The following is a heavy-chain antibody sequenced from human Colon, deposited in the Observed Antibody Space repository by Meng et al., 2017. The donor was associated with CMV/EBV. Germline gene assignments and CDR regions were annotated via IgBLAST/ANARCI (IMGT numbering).Heavy chain of an antibody. D-gene: IGHD3-10*02. CDR2: IIPILGVT. CDR1: GVDFNYYS. CDR3: ARGRDCINGLCYFDH. J-gene: IGHJ4*02. Sequence: SGVDFNYYSMVWVRRAPGQGLGWLGGIIPILGVTHTAQKFQDRLTLTADESTSTAYMELKSLDSEDTAMYYCARGRDCINGLCYFDHWGQGTLVTVSS. V-gene: IGHV1-69*10.